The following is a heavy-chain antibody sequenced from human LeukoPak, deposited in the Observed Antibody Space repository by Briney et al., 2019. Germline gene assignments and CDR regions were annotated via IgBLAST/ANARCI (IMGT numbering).Heavy chain of an antibody. CDR2: TFYSGST. J-gene: IGHJ4*02. Sequence: SETLSLTCSVSGVSLSSYYWSWIRQAPGKGLEWIGYTFYSGSTNYNPSLKSRVTISVDTSKNQFSLKLSSVTAADTAVYYCARDGKSGRGDYWGQGTLVTVSS. V-gene: IGHV4-59*01. CDR3: ARDGKSGRGDY. CDR1: GVSLSSYY. D-gene: IGHD1-26*01.